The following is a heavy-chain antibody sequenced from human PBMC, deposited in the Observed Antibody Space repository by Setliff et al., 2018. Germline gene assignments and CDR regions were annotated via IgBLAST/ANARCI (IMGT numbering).Heavy chain of an antibody. CDR2: IKQDAGER. D-gene: IGHD3-10*01. Sequence: GGSLRLSCTASGFTFNDYWMSWVRQAPGKGLEWVANIKQDAGERYYVDSVRGRFTISRDNAESTVYLQMTNMDPVDTATYYCARINMVRGVPPHLDYWGQGTLVTVSS. CDR1: GFTFNDYW. CDR3: ARINMVRGVPPHLDY. J-gene: IGHJ4*02. V-gene: IGHV3-7*03.